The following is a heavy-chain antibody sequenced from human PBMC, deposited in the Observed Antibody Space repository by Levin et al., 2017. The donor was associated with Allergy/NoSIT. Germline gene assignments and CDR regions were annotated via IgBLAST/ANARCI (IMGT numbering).Heavy chain of an antibody. CDR3: ARGIPSGVRGAVYYYYYGMDV. Sequence: SQTLSLTCAISGDSVSSNSAAWNWIRQSPSRGLEWLGRTYYRSKWYNDYAVSVKSRITINPDTSKNQFSLQLNSVTPEDTAVYYCARGIPSGVRGAVYYYYYGMDVWGQGTTVTVSS. CDR2: TYYRSKWYN. V-gene: IGHV6-1*01. J-gene: IGHJ6*02. CDR1: GDSVSSNSAA. D-gene: IGHD3-10*01.